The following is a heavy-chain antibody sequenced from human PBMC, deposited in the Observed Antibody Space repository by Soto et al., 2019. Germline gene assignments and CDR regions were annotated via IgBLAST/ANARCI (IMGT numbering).Heavy chain of an antibody. CDR2: IYYGGNT. J-gene: IGHJ4*02. D-gene: IGHD6-19*01. CDR1: GGSISSRTYN. CDR3: ARSLSQRRWLEKGYEY. V-gene: IGHV4-39*01. Sequence: SETLSLTCAVSGGSISSRTYNWAWIRQPPGKGLEWIGSIYYGGNTYYKPSLKSRVTISVDSSKNQLSLRLTSVTAADTAVYYCARSLSQRRWLEKGYEYWGQGTRVTVYS.